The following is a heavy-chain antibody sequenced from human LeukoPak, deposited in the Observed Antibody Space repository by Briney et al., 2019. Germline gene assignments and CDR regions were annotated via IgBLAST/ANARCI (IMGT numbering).Heavy chain of an antibody. D-gene: IGHD2-15*01. Sequence: PGGSLRLSCAASAFTFSSYEMNWVLQAPGKGLEWLSYISSSGSTIYYADSVKGRFTISRDNAKNSLYLQTNSLRAEDTAVYYCARGLDIVVVVAATDNWFDPWGQGTLVTVSS. J-gene: IGHJ5*02. V-gene: IGHV3-48*03. CDR3: ARGLDIVVVVAATDNWFDP. CDR1: AFTFSSYE. CDR2: ISSSGSTI.